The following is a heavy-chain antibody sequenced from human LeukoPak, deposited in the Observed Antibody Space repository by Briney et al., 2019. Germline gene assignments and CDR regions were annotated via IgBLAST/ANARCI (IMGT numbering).Heavy chain of an antibody. D-gene: IGHD3-10*01. CDR1: GFTFSSYA. V-gene: IGHV3-23*01. J-gene: IGHJ4*02. CDR3: AKASLWFGELSDY. CDR2: ISGSGGST. Sequence: SGGSLRLSCAASGFTFSSYAMSWVRQAPGKGLEWVSAISGSGGSTYYADSVKGRFTISRDNSKNTLYLQMNSLRAEDTAVYYCAKASLWFGELSDYWGQGTLVTVSS.